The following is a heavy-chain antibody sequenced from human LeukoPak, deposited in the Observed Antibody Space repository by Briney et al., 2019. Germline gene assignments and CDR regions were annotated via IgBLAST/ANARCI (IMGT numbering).Heavy chain of an antibody. D-gene: IGHD2-15*01. CDR3: ARDRCSGGSCRIDY. CDR2: IYYSGST. V-gene: IGHV4-59*01. CDR1: GGSISSYY. J-gene: IGHJ4*02. Sequence: PSETLSLTCTVSGGSISSYYWSWIRQPPGKGLEWIGYIYYSGSTNYNPSLKSRVTISVDTSKNQFSLKLSSVTAADTAVYYCARDRCSGGSCRIDYWGQGTLVTVSS.